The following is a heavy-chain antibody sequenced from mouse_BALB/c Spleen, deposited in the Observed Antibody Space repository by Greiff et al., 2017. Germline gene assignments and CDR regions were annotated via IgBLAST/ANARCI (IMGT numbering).Heavy chain of an antibody. CDR2: ISCYNGAT. J-gene: IGHJ4*01. Sequence: LVKTGASVKIYCKASGYSFTGYYMHWVKQSHGKSLEWIGYISCYNGATSYNQKFKGKATFTVDTSSSTAYMQFNSLTSEDSAVYYCARLGDGLRAMDYWGQGTSVTVSS. V-gene: IGHV1S34*01. CDR3: ARLGDGLRAMDY. CDR1: GYSFTGYY. D-gene: IGHD2-3*01.